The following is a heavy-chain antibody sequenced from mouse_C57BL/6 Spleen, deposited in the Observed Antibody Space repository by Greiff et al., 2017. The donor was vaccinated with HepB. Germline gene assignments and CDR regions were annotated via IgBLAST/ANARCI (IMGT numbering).Heavy chain of an antibody. J-gene: IGHJ2*01. CDR3: ARDYGSRVFDY. CDR2: IYPGDGDT. CDR1: GYAFSSSW. V-gene: IGHV1-82*01. D-gene: IGHD1-1*01. Sequence: LVESGPELVKPGASVKISCKASGYAFSSSWMNWVKQRPGKGLEWIGRIYPGDGDTNYNGKFKGKATLTADKSSSTAYMQLSSLTSEDSAVYFCARDYGSRVFDYWGQGTTLTVSS.